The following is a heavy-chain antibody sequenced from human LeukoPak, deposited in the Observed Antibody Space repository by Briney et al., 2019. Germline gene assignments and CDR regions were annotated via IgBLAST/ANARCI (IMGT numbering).Heavy chain of an antibody. CDR1: GFTFSDYY. V-gene: IGHV3-11*01. Sequence: PGGSLRLSCAASGFTFSDYYMTWIRQAAGKGLEWVSTITSSGSSTYYSDSVKGRFTISRDNAKNSLYLQMNSLRAEDTALYYCAKDSVATITSYWYFDLWGRGTLVTVSS. CDR2: ITSSGSST. J-gene: IGHJ2*01. D-gene: IGHD5-12*01. CDR3: AKDSVATITSYWYFDL.